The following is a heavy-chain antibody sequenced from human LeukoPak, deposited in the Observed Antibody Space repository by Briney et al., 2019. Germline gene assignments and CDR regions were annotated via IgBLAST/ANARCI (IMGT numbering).Heavy chain of an antibody. J-gene: IGHJ4*02. CDR3: AKDRVEIATYFFDY. D-gene: IGHD5-12*01. CDR1: GFTFSRFA. Sequence: QPGRSLRLSCAASGFTFSRFAMHWVRQAPGKGLEWLAVISYDGRDTHYADSVKGRFTISRDNSKNTMYLQMNSLRPEDTAAYYCAKDRVEIATYFFDYWGQGTLVTVSP. V-gene: IGHV3-30*04. CDR2: ISYDGRDT.